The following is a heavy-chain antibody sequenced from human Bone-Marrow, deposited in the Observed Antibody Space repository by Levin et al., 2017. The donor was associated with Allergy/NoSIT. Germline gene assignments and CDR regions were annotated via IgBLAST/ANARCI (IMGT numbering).Heavy chain of an antibody. D-gene: IGHD3-16*01. V-gene: IGHV3-53*01. CDR2: IYSRGGT. J-gene: IGHJ4*02. Sequence: GGSLRLSCAASGFTVSNNYMSWVRQAPGKGLEWVSLIYSRGGTNYADSVKGRFTISRDSSKNTLYLQMNSLRAEDTAVYYCTGGPSGVRSWGQGTLVTISS. CDR1: GFTVSNNY. CDR3: TGGPSGVRS.